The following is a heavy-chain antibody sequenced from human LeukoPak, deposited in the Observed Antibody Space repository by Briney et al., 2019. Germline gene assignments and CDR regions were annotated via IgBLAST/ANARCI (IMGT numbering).Heavy chain of an antibody. J-gene: IGHJ3*02. Sequence: PSETLSLTCTVSGGSISSYCWSWIRQPPGKGLECIGYIYYSGSTNYNPSLKSRVTISVDTSKNQFSLKLSSVTAADTAVYYCAREGLGYCSSTSCYGAFDIWGQGTMVTVSS. CDR2: IYYSGST. CDR3: AREGLGYCSSTSCYGAFDI. D-gene: IGHD2-2*01. CDR1: GGSISSYC. V-gene: IGHV4-59*01.